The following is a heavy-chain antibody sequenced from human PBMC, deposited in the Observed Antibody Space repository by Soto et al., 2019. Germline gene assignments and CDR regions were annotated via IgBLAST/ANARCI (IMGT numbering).Heavy chain of an antibody. V-gene: IGHV3-23*01. Sequence: GGSLRLSCAASGFTFSSYAMSWVRQAPGKGLEWVSAISGSGGSTYYADSVKGRFTISRDNSKNTLYLQMNSLRAEDTAVYYCAKTTTVPAASPPYGMDVWGQGTTVTVSS. D-gene: IGHD2-2*01. CDR2: ISGSGGST. J-gene: IGHJ6*02. CDR1: GFTFSSYA. CDR3: AKTTTVPAASPPYGMDV.